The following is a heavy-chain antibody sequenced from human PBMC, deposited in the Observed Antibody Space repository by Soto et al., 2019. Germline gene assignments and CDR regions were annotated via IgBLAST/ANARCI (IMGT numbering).Heavy chain of an antibody. CDR2: ISGSGGST. J-gene: IGHJ4*02. Sequence: PGESLKISCAASGFTFSSYAMRWVRQAPGKGLEWVSAISGSGGSTYYADSVKGRFTISRDNSKNTLYLQMSSLRSEDTAVYYCASHRYSSSQLTFDYWGQGTLVTVSS. CDR3: ASHRYSSSQLTFDY. V-gene: IGHV3-23*01. D-gene: IGHD6-13*01. CDR1: GFTFSSYA.